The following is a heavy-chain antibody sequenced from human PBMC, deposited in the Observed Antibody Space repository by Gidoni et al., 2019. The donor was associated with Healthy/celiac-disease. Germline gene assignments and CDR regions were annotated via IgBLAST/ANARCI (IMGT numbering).Heavy chain of an antibody. CDR3: AAVKMHDFWSGPLGYYGMDV. Sequence: QMQLVQSGPEVKKPGTSVKVSCKASGFTFTSSAVQWVRQARGQRLEWIGWIVVGSGNTNYAQKFQERVTITRDMSTSTAYMELSSLRSEDTAVYYCAAVKMHDFWSGPLGYYGMDVWGQGTTVTVSS. D-gene: IGHD3-3*01. CDR1: GFTFTSSA. V-gene: IGHV1-58*01. J-gene: IGHJ6*02. CDR2: IVVGSGNT.